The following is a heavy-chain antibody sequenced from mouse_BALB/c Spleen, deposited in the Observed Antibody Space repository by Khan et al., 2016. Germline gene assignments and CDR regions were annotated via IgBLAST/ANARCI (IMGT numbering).Heavy chain of an antibody. CDR2: INPSNGRT. CDR1: GYTFTSYW. D-gene: IGHD2-1*01. J-gene: IGHJ2*01. Sequence: QVRLQQSGTVLARPGASVKMSCKASGYTFTSYWMHWVKQRPGQGLEWIGEINPSNGRTNYNEKFKSKATLTVDKSSSTAYMQLSSPTSEDSAVYYCARLLINFDYWGQGTTLTVSS. CDR3: ARLLINFDY. V-gene: IGHV1S81*02.